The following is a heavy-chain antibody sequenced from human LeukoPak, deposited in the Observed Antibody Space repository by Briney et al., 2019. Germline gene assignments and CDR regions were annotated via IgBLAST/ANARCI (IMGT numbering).Heavy chain of an antibody. V-gene: IGHV4-31*03. CDR3: ARGSTFGGVIVSKKTYFDY. D-gene: IGHD3-16*02. CDR2: IYYSGST. Sequence: SETLSLTCTVSGSSISSGGYYWSWIRQHPGKGLEWIGYIYYSGSTYYNPSLKSRVTISVDTSKNQFSLKLSSVTAADTAVYYCARGSTFGGVIVSKKTYFDYWGQGTLVTVSS. J-gene: IGHJ4*02. CDR1: GSSISSGGYY.